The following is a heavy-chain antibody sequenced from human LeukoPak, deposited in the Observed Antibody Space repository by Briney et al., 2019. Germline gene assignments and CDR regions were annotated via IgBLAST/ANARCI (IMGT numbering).Heavy chain of an antibody. CDR2: ISSSSSTI. D-gene: IGHD6-19*01. CDR3: ARLLREGPIAVAGFAEYFQH. V-gene: IGHV3-48*01. Sequence: GALRLSCAASGFTFSSYGMHWVRQAPGKGLEWVSYISSSSSTIYYADSVKGRFTISRDNAKNSLYLQMNSLRAEDTAVYYCARLLREGPIAVAGFAEYFQHWGQGTLVTVSS. CDR1: GFTFSSYG. J-gene: IGHJ1*01.